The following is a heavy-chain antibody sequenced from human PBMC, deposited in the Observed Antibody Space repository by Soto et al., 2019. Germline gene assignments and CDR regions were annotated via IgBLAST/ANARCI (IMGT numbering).Heavy chain of an antibody. CDR2: IIPIFGTA. Sequence: GASVKVSCKASGGTFSSYAIGWVRQAPGQGLEWMGGIIPIFGTANYAQKFQGRVTITADESTSTAYMELSSLRSEDTAVYYCARETRRATAMEHYYYYYYGMDVWGQGTTVTVSS. CDR3: ARETRRATAMEHYYYYYYGMDV. J-gene: IGHJ6*02. D-gene: IGHD5-18*01. V-gene: IGHV1-69*13. CDR1: GGTFSSYA.